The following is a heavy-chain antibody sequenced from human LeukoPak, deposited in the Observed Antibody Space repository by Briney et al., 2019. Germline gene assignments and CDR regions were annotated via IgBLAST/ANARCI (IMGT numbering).Heavy chain of an antibody. V-gene: IGHV3-74*01. CDR3: ARAPSEIGGYYLEYFRH. D-gene: IGHD3-22*01. CDR1: GFTFSSYW. J-gene: IGHJ1*01. Sequence: GGSLRLSCAASGFTFSSYWMHWVRQAPGKGLVWVSRIKSDGSTRYADSVKGRFTVSRDNAKNTVSLQMNSLRAEDTGVYYCARAPSEIGGYYLEYFRHWGQGTLVIVSS. CDR2: IKSDGST.